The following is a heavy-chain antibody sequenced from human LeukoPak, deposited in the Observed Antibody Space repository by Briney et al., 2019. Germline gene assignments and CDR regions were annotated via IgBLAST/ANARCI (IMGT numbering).Heavy chain of an antibody. CDR2: IYHSGST. CDR1: GYSISSGYY. Sequence: SETLSLTCTVSGYSISSGYYWGWIRQPPGKGLEWIGSIYHSGSTYYNPSLKSRVTISVDTSKNQFSLKLSYVAAADTAVYYCARSRYGGVPYFDYWGQGTLVTVSS. D-gene: IGHD4-23*01. J-gene: IGHJ4*02. CDR3: ARSRYGGVPYFDY. V-gene: IGHV4-38-2*02.